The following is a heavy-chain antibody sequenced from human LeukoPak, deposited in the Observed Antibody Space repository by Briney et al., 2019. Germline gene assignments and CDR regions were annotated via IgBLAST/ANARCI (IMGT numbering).Heavy chain of an antibody. CDR2: IDWDDDK. Sequence: SGPALVKPTQNLTLTCTFSGFSLSTSGMCVSWIRQPPGKALEWPARIDWDDDKYYSTSLKTRLTISKDTSKNQVVLTMTNMDPVDTATYYCARTIAVAGRAFDIWGQGTMVTVSS. J-gene: IGHJ3*02. CDR1: GFSLSTSGMC. CDR3: ARTIAVAGRAFDI. D-gene: IGHD6-19*01. V-gene: IGHV2-70*11.